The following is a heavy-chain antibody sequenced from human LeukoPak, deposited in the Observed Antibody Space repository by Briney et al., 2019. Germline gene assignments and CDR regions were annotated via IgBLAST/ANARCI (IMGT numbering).Heavy chain of an antibody. CDR1: GGTFSSYA. Sequence: GASVKVSCKASGGTFSSYAISWVRQAPGQGLEWMGWINPNSGGTNYAQKFQGRVTMTRDTSISTAYMELSRLRSDDTAVYYCARAAAILREDYWGQGTLVTVSS. V-gene: IGHV1-2*02. D-gene: IGHD6-13*01. CDR3: ARAAAILREDY. J-gene: IGHJ4*02. CDR2: INPNSGGT.